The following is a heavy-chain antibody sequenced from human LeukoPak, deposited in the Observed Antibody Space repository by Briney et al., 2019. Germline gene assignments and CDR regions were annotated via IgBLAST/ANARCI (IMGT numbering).Heavy chain of an antibody. CDR1: GFTFSSYW. V-gene: IGHV3-74*01. Sequence: AGSLRLSCAASGFTFSSYWMHWVRQAPGKGLVWVSRTKSDGSTNYADSVKGRFTISRDNAKNTVSLQMNSLRAEDTAVYYCARAPSETGGYYPEYFRHWGQGTLVTVSS. J-gene: IGHJ1*01. D-gene: IGHD3-22*01. CDR3: ARAPSETGGYYPEYFRH. CDR2: TKSDGST.